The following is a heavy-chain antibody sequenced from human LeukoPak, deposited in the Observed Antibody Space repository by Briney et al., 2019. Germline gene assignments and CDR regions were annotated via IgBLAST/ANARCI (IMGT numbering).Heavy chain of an antibody. Sequence: SETLSLTCTVSGGSISSSSYSWGWIRQPPGKGLEWIGSIYYSGSTYYNPSLKSRVTISVDTSKNQFSLKLSSVTAADTAVYYCASHLITYYDFWSGYSLDYWGQGTLVTVSS. CDR3: ASHLITYYDFWSGYSLDY. CDR1: GGSISSSSYS. CDR2: IYYSGST. J-gene: IGHJ4*02. V-gene: IGHV4-39*01. D-gene: IGHD3-3*01.